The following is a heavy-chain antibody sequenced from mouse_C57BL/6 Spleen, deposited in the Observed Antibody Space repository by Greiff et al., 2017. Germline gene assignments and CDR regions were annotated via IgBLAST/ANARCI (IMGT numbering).Heavy chain of an antibody. D-gene: IGHD1-1*01. CDR1: GYTFTSYW. CDR2: IDPSDSYT. V-gene: IGHV1-50*01. CDR3: ARTPPYDWYLDV. J-gene: IGHJ1*03. Sequence: QVQLQQPGAELVKPGASVKLSCKASGYTFTSYWMQWVKQRPGQGLEWIGEIDPSDSYTNYNQKFKGKATLTVDTSSSTAYMQLSSLTSEDSAVYYCARTPPYDWYLDVWGTGTTVTVSS.